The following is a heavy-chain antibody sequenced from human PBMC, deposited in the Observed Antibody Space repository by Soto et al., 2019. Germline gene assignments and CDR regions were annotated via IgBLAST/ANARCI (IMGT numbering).Heavy chain of an antibody. CDR1: GSSISSSSYF. CDR3: ARHPSDFWFDP. CDR2: IYFSGST. D-gene: IGHD2-21*02. V-gene: IGHV4-39*01. J-gene: IGHJ5*02. Sequence: SETLSLTCSLAGSSISSSSYFWGWIRQPPGKGLEWIGSIYFSGSTYYNPSLKSRVTVSVDTSKNQFSLKLSSVTAADTAVYYCARHPSDFWFDPWGQGTLVTVS.